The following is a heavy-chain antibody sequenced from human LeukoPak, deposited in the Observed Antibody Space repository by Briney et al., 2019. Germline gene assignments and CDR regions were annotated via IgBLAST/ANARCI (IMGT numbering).Heavy chain of an antibody. V-gene: IGHV1-3*03. CDR2: INAGNGNT. CDR1: GYTFTSYG. J-gene: IGHJ4*02. CDR3: ARDRGRGARMMYYFDY. Sequence: GASVKVSCKASGYTFTSYGISWVRQAPGQRLEWMGWINAGNGNTKYSQEFQGRVTITRDTSASTAYMELSSLRSEDMAVYYCARDRGRGARMMYYFDYWGQGTLVTVSS. D-gene: IGHD1-26*01.